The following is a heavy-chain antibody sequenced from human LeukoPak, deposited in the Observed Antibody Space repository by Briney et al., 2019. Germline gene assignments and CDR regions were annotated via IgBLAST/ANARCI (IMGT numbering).Heavy chain of an antibody. V-gene: IGHV1-18*01. J-gene: IGHJ3*02. D-gene: IGHD4-17*01. Sequence: GASVKVSCKASGYTFTSYGISWVRQAPGQGLEWMGWISAYNGNTNYAQKLQGRVTMTTDTSTSTAYMELRSLRSDDTAVYYCAGDYGDDEGGAFDIWGQGTMVTVSS. CDR1: GYTFTSYG. CDR3: AGDYGDDEGGAFDI. CDR2: ISAYNGNT.